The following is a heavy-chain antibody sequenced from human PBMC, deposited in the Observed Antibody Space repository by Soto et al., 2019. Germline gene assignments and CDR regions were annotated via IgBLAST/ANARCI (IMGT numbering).Heavy chain of an antibody. D-gene: IGHD6-19*01. J-gene: IGHJ4*02. CDR1: GGSISSSSYY. CDR3: ARRTVNIRTFYSGLKTHCFDY. CDR2: IYYRGST. V-gene: IGHV4-39*01. Sequence: QLQLQESGPGLVKPSETLSLTCAVSGGSISSSSYYWGWIRQPPGKGLEWIGRIYYRGSTYYTPSLQSRVAISVDTSKNQFSLKLNSVTAADTAVYYCARRTVNIRTFYSGLKTHCFDYWGQGTLVTVSS.